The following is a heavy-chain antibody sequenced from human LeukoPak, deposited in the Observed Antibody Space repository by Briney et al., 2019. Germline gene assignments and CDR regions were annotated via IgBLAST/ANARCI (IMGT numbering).Heavy chain of an antibody. Sequence: SQTLSLTCTVSGGSISSGGYYWSWIRQHPGKGLEWIGYIYYSGSTFYNPSLKSRVTISVDTSKNQFSLKLSSVTAADTAVYYCARSGSGSYSAVGSRWYYFDYWGQGTLVTVSS. CDR1: GGSISSGGYY. CDR3: ARSGSGSYSAVGSRWYYFDY. D-gene: IGHD3-10*01. CDR2: IYYSGST. V-gene: IGHV4-31*03. J-gene: IGHJ4*02.